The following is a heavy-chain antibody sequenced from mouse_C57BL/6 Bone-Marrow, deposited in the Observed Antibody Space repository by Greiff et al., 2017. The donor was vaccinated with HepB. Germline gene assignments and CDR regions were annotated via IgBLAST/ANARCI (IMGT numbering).Heavy chain of an antibody. V-gene: IGHV1-64*01. CDR1: GYTFTSYW. D-gene: IGHD1-1*01. J-gene: IGHJ2*01. CDR2: IHPNSGST. CDR3: ARNYGSRGGDYFDY. Sequence: QVQLQQSGAELVKPGASVKLSCKASGYTFTSYWMHWVKQRPGQGLEWIGMIHPNSGSTNYNEKFKSKATLTVDKSSSTAYMQLSSLTSEDSAVYYCARNYGSRGGDYFDYWGQGTTLTVSS.